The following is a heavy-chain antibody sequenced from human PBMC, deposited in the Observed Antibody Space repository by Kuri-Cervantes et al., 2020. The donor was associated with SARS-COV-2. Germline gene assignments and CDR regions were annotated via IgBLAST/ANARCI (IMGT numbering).Heavy chain of an antibody. V-gene: IGHV4-61*09. CDR1: GGSISSGSYY. Sequence: SETLSLTCTVSGGSISSGSYYWSWIRQPAGKGLEWIGHIYTSGSTNYNPALKSRVTMSVDTSKNQFSLKLSPVTAADTAVYYCARDQQMVYAAWGAIDYWGQGTLVTVSS. CDR2: IYTSGST. J-gene: IGHJ4*02. D-gene: IGHD2-8*01. CDR3: ARDQQMVYAAWGAIDY.